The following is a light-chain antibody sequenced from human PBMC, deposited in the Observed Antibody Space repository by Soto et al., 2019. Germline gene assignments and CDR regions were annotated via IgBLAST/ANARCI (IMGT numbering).Light chain of an antibody. CDR1: QSVSSY. J-gene: IGKJ4*01. V-gene: IGKV3-11*01. Sequence: EIVLTQSPATLSLSPGERATLSCRASQSVSSYLAWYQQKPGQAPRLLIYDASNRATGIPARFSGSGSGTDFTRTISSLEPEDFAGYYCQQRSNWLTFAGGTKVEIK. CDR3: QQRSNWLT. CDR2: DAS.